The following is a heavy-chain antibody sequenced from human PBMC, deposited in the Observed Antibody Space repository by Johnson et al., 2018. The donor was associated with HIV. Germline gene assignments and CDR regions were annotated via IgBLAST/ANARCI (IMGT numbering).Heavy chain of an antibody. CDR3: ARAMYYYDTSGYLIRPRAFDI. J-gene: IGHJ3*02. CDR2: ISGSGGST. CDR1: GFTFSSYA. D-gene: IGHD3-22*01. Sequence: VQLVESGGGLVQPGGSLRLSCAASGFTFSSYAMSWVRQAPGKGLEWVSAISGSGGSTGYADSVKGRFTISRDNAKNSLYLQMNSLRAEDTALYYCARAMYYYDTSGYLIRPRAFDIWGQGTVVTVSS. V-gene: IGHV3-23*04.